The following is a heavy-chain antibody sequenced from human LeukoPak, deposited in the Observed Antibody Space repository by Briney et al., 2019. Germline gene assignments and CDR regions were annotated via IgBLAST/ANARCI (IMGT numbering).Heavy chain of an antibody. D-gene: IGHD3-3*01. CDR3: ARTNYDFWSAVDY. CDR1: GGSISSGSCF. Sequence: SETLSLTCTVSGGSISSGSCFWSWIRQPPGKGLEWIGYIYYSGSTNYNPSLKSRVTISMDTSKNQFSLKLSSVTAADTAVYYCARTNYDFWSAVDYWGQGTLVTVSS. CDR2: IYYSGST. J-gene: IGHJ4*02. V-gene: IGHV4-61*01.